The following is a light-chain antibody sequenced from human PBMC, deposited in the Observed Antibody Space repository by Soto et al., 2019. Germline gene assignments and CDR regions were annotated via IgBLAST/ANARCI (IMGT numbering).Light chain of an antibody. CDR1: QSVSSN. V-gene: IGKV3D-15*01. Sequence: DIVMTQSPATLSVSPGERATLSCRASQSVSSNLAWYQQKPGQAPRLLIYGASTRATGIPARFSGSGSGTEFTLTISSLQSEDFAVDYCQQYNNWPGWTFGQGTKVEIK. J-gene: IGKJ1*01. CDR3: QQYNNWPGWT. CDR2: GAS.